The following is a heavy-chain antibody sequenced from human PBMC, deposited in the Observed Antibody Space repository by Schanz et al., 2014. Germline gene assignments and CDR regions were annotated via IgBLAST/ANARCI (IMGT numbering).Heavy chain of an antibody. D-gene: IGHD3-9*01. Sequence: EVQLVESGGGLVKPGGSLRLSCEASEFTFSSYKMNWVRQAPGKGLEWVSSISSSGSYIHYADSVKGRFTISRDNAKKPLYLPMNSLRAEGTAVYYRARESRPNYDFLTAYYSIDYWGQGTLVTVSS. V-gene: IGHV3-21*01. CDR3: ARESRPNYDFLTAYYSIDY. CDR1: EFTFSSYK. J-gene: IGHJ4*02. CDR2: ISSSGSYI.